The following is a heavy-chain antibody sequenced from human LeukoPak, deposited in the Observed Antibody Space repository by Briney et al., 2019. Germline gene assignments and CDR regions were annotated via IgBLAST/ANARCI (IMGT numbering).Heavy chain of an antibody. J-gene: IGHJ4*02. CDR1: GFTVSSNY. D-gene: IGHD2-15*01. CDR2: ISSSSSTI. Sequence: GGSLRLSCAASGFTVSSNYMSWVRQAPGKGLEWVSYISSSSSTIYYADSVKGRFTISRDNAKNSLYLQMNSLRAEDTAVYYCARGVVAATPSPFDYWGQGTLVTVSS. V-gene: IGHV3-48*01. CDR3: ARGVVAATPSPFDY.